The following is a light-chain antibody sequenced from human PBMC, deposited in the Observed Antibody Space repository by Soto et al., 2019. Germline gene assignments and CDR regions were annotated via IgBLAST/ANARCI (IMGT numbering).Light chain of an antibody. CDR2: DFN. J-gene: IGLJ1*01. V-gene: IGLV2-14*03. Sequence: QSVLTQPASVSGSPRQSITISCTGTSSDVGGYNYVSWYQQHPGKAPKLMIYDFNSRPSGVSNRFSGSKSGNTASLTISGLQAEDEADYYCSSYTSSGTRVFGAGTKLTVL. CDR3: SSYTSSGTRV. CDR1: SSDVGGYNY.